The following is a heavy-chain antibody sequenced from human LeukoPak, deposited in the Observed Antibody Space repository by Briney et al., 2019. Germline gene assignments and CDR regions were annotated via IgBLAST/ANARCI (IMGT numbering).Heavy chain of an antibody. CDR1: GFTFSSYG. CDR2: IWYDGSNK. CDR3: ARDWNDSSGDYYFDY. D-gene: IGHD3-22*01. V-gene: IGHV3-33*01. Sequence: PGRSLRLSCAASGFTFSSYGMHWVRQAPGKGLEWVAVIWYDGSNKYYADSVKGRFTISRDNSKNTLYLQMNSLRAEDTAVYYCARDWNDSSGDYYFDYWGQGTLVTVSS. J-gene: IGHJ4*02.